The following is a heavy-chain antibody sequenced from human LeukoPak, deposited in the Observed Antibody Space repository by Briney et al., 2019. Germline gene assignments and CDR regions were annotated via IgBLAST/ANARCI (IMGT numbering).Heavy chain of an antibody. CDR2: ITHSGST. CDR3: ARSAPDGITIFGVVTDAFDI. V-gene: IGHV4-34*01. D-gene: IGHD3-3*01. CDR1: GGSFSGYY. J-gene: IGHJ3*02. Sequence: PSETLSLTCAVYGGSFSGYYWSWIRQPPGKGLEWIGEITHSGSTNYNPSLKSRDTISVGSSKNQFSLKLSSVTAADTAVYYCARSAPDGITIFGVVTDAFDIWGQGTMVTVSS.